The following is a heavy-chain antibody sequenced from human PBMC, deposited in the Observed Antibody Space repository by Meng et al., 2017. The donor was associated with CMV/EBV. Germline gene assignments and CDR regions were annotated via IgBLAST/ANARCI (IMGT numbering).Heavy chain of an antibody. CDR2: ISAYNGNT. CDR1: GYTFTSYG. Sequence: ASVKVSCKASGYTFTSYGISWVRQAPGQGLEWMGWISAYNGNTNYAQKLQGRVTMTTDTSTSTAYMELRSLRSDDTAVYHCAREGQLEWFRISSYGMDVWGQGTTVTVSS. V-gene: IGHV1-18*01. CDR3: AREGQLEWFRISSYGMDV. J-gene: IGHJ6*02. D-gene: IGHD3-3*01.